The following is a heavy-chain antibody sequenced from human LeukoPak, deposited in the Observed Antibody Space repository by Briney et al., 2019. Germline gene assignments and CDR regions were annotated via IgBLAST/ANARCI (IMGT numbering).Heavy chain of an antibody. CDR1: GGSISSGGYY. V-gene: IGHV4-31*03. CDR3: ARGSVATENSYNWFDP. J-gene: IGHJ5*02. CDR2: ICYSGST. Sequence: SETLSLTCTVSGGSISSGGYYWSWIRQHPGKGLEWIGYICYSGSTYYNPSLKSRVTISVDTSKNQFSLKLSSVTAADTAVYYCARGSVATENSYNWFDPWGQGTLVTVSS. D-gene: IGHD5-12*01.